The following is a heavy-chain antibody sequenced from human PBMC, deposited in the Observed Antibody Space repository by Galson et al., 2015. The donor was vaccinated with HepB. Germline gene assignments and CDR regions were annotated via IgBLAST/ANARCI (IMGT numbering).Heavy chain of an antibody. CDR2: IYNGGST. Sequence: SLRLSCAASGFTVSTNHMNWVRQAPGKGLEWVSVIYNGGSTYYADSVKSRFTISRDNSKSTLYLQMNSLRAGDTAVYYCARGDSTIFHAFDIWGQGTMVTVSS. J-gene: IGHJ3*02. CDR3: ARGDSTIFHAFDI. V-gene: IGHV3-53*01. D-gene: IGHD3-3*01. CDR1: GFTVSTNH.